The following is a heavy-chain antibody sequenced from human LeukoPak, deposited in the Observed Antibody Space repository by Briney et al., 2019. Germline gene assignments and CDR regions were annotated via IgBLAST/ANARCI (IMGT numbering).Heavy chain of an antibody. CDR3: AREVVGLYSYGSFIFDY. CDR2: IYYSGST. D-gene: IGHD5-18*01. J-gene: IGHJ4*02. CDR1: GGSISSYY. Sequence: PSETLSLTCTVSGGSISSYYWSWIRQPPGKGLEWIGYIYYSGSTNYNPSLKSRVTISVDTSKNQFSLKLSSVTAADTAVYYCAREVVGLYSYGSFIFDYWGQGTLVTVSS. V-gene: IGHV4-59*01.